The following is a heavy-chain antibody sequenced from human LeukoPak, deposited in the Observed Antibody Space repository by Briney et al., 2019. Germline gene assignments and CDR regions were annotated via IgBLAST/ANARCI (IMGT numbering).Heavy chain of an antibody. Sequence: ASVKVSCKASGYTFTGYYMHWVRQAPGQGLEWMGWINPNSGGTNYAQKFQGRVTMTTDTSTSTAYMELRSLRSDDTAVYYCARDPWFGETTSTSRFDPWGQGTLVTVSS. D-gene: IGHD3-10*01. J-gene: IGHJ5*02. V-gene: IGHV1-2*02. CDR3: ARDPWFGETTSTSRFDP. CDR1: GYTFTGYY. CDR2: INPNSGGT.